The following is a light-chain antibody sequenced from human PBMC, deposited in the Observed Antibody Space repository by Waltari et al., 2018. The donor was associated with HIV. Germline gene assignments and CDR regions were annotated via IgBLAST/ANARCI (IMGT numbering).Light chain of an antibody. CDR3: QVWDSRSDHPV. Sequence: SYVLTQPPSVSVAPGQTARITCGGNNIGSNTVHWYQKSPGQAPVLVVHADSDRPSGIPERFSGSNSGNTATLTISRVEAGDEADYYCQVWDSRSDHPVLGGGTRLTVL. J-gene: IGLJ3*02. V-gene: IGLV3-21*02. CDR1: NIGSNT. CDR2: ADS.